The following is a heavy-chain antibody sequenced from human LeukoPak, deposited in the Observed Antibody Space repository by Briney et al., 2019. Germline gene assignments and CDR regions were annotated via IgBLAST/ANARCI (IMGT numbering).Heavy chain of an antibody. CDR1: GGSIRSSY. D-gene: IGHD1-26*01. CDR3: AREGGSYRFLDN. CDR2: IHHSGSR. J-gene: IGHJ4*02. V-gene: IGHV4-59*12. Sequence: SETLSLTCTVSGGSIRSSYWTWIRQSPGKGLQWIGSIHHSGSRSLNPSLESRVTVSVDTSKNQFSLRLRSVTAADTAMYYCAREGGSYRFLDNWGQGTLVTVSS.